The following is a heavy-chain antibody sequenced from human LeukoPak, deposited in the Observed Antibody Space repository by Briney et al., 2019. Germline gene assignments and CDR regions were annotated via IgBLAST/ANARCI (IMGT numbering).Heavy chain of an antibody. D-gene: IGHD6-19*01. CDR1: GFTFSNYW. CDR2: IYSGGST. Sequence: GGSLRLSCAASGFTFSNYWMHWVRQAPGKGLEWVSVIYSGGSTYYADSVKGRFTISRDNSKNTLYLQMNSLRAEDTAVYYCARDAVDPYYYYGMDVWGQGTTVTVSS. V-gene: IGHV3-53*01. CDR3: ARDAVDPYYYYGMDV. J-gene: IGHJ6*02.